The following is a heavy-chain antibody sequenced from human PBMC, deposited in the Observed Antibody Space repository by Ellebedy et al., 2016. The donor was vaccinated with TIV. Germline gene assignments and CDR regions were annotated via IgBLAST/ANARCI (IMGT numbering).Heavy chain of an antibody. V-gene: IGHV3-7*01. Sequence: GGSLRLSCAATGFSFRSYWMRWVRQAPGKGLEWVANIYQDGSVQYYLDSVKGRFTISRDNAKNSLFLQMNSLRVEDTAVYYCARRGSYGDYAVQVNSWFDRWGRGTLVSVSS. CDR1: GFSFRSYW. D-gene: IGHD4-17*01. CDR2: IYQDGSVQ. CDR3: ARRGSYGDYAVQVNSWFDR. J-gene: IGHJ5*02.